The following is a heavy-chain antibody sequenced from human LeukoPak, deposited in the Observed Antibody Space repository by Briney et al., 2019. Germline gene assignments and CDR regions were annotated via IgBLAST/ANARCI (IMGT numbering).Heavy chain of an antibody. CDR2: IYYSGST. D-gene: IGHD3-16*01. V-gene: IGHV4-59*01. CDR1: GGSISPYY. J-gene: IGHJ2*01. Sequence: PSETLSLTCTVSGGSISPYYWSWIRQPPGKGLECIGYIYYSGSTNYSPSLKSRVTIPVDTSKNQFSLKLSSVTAADTAVYYCARGGWSLDLWGRGTLVTVSS. CDR3: ARGGWSLDL.